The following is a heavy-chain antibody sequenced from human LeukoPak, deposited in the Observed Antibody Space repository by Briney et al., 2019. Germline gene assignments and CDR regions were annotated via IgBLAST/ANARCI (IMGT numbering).Heavy chain of an antibody. V-gene: IGHV4-59*12. Sequence: KPSETLSLTCTVSGGSISSYYWSWIRQPPGKGLEWIGYIYYSGSTNYNPSLKSRVTISVDTSKNQFSLKLSSVTAADTAVYYCAREARYCSSTSCPEGWFDPWGQGTLVTVSS. D-gene: IGHD2-2*01. CDR1: GGSISSYY. J-gene: IGHJ5*02. CDR2: IYYSGST. CDR3: AREARYCSSTSCPEGWFDP.